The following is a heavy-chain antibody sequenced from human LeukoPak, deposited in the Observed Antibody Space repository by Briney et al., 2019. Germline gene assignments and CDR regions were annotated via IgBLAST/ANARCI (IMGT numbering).Heavy chain of an antibody. D-gene: IGHD3-22*01. V-gene: IGHV3-74*01. CDR1: GFTFKDSW. Sequence: SGVSLRLSCQASGFTFKDSWMYWVRQAPGQGLLWVSRINGDGSDISYVDSVKGRFTISRDNSKNTLYLQMNSLRAEDTAVYYCAKYGDSSGYYSYYFDYWGQGTLVTVSS. J-gene: IGHJ4*02. CDR2: INGDGSDI. CDR3: AKYGDSSGYYSYYFDY.